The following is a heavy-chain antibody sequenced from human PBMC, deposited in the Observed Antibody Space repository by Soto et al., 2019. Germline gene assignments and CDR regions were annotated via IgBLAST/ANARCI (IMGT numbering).Heavy chain of an antibody. J-gene: IGHJ6*02. V-gene: IGHV1-2*02. CDR1: GYTFTGYY. Sequence: ASVKVSCKASGYTFTGYYMHWVRQAPGQGLEWMGWINPNSGGTNYAQKFQGRVTMTRDTSISTAYMELSRLRSDDTAVYYCAREPHSSSYYYYYGMDVWGQGTTVTVSS. CDR3: AREPHSSSYYYYYGMDV. CDR2: INPNSGGT. D-gene: IGHD6-6*01.